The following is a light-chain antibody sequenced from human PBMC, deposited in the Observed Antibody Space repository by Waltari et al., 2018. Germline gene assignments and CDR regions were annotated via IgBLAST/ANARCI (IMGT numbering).Light chain of an antibody. CDR1: SSDIRIYNP. CDR2: DVN. CDR3: CSYAGSAVSV. J-gene: IGLJ3*02. V-gene: IGLV2-23*02. Sequence: QSALTQTATVSGSPGQSITISCSVTSSDIRIYNPVSWYRQHPGKAPTLIIYDVNKRPSGVSIRFSGSKSGNTAFLTISGLQTADEADYFCCSYAGSAVSVFGGGTKVTVL.